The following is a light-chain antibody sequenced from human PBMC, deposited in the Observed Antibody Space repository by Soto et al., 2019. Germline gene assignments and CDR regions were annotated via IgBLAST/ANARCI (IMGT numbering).Light chain of an antibody. Sequence: QSALTQPASVSGSPGQSITISCTGTSSDIGFYDFVSWYQQHPGKAPKLMIYDVINRPSGAPNRFSGSKSGNTASLTISGLQAEDEADYYCNSCTSTNTYVFGTGTKLTVL. CDR3: NSCTSTNTYV. J-gene: IGLJ1*01. CDR2: DVI. CDR1: SSDIGFYDF. V-gene: IGLV2-14*03.